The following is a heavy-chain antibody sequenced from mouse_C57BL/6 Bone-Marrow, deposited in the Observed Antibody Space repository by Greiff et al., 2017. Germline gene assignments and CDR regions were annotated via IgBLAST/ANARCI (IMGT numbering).Heavy chain of an antibody. CDR1: GYSITSGYY. J-gene: IGHJ2*01. CDR2: ISYDGSN. CDR3: ARDRGGSDY. D-gene: IGHD1-1*01. Sequence: DVQLQESGPGLVKPSQSLSLTCSVTGYSITSGYYWNWIRQFPGNKLEWMGYISYDGSNNYNPSLKNRISITRDTSKNQFFLKLNSVTTEDTATYYCARDRGGSDYWGQGTTLTVSS. V-gene: IGHV3-6*01.